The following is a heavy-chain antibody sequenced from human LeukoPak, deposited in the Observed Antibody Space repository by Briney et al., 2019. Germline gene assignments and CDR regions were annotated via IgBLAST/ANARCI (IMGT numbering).Heavy chain of an antibody. CDR2: SDPEDGER. Sequence: HVASVKVSCKVSGKTLSDLSIHWLRQPPGKGLEWLGGSDPEDGERIYAQMFQGRVTMTEDTSIDTAYTELSSPRSEDTAVYYCVTGFTTMAVDYFDYWGQGTLVTVSP. D-gene: IGHD5-18*01. J-gene: IGHJ4*02. CDR3: VTGFTTMAVDYFDY. V-gene: IGHV1-24*01. CDR1: GKTLSDLS.